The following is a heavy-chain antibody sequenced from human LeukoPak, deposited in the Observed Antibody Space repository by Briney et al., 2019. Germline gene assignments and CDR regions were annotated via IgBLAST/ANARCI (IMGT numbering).Heavy chain of an antibody. Sequence: GGSLRLSCAASGFTFSDFAMSWVRQAPGKGLEWVANIKQDGSEKYYVDSVKGRFTISRDSAKNSLYLQMNSLRAEDTAVYYCARDRHDYGMDVWGQGTTVTVSS. V-gene: IGHV3-7*05. J-gene: IGHJ6*02. CDR2: IKQDGSEK. CDR3: ARDRHDYGMDV. D-gene: IGHD3-3*01. CDR1: GFTFSDFA.